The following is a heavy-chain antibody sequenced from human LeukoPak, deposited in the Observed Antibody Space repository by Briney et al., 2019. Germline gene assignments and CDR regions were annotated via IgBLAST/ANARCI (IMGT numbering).Heavy chain of an antibody. J-gene: IGHJ5*02. Sequence: ASVKVSCKASGYTFTSYGISWVRQAPGQGLEWMGWISAYNGNTNYAQKLQGRVTMTTDTSTSIAYMELRSLRSDDTAVYYCARGSSSSWYSQDNWFDPWGQGTLVTVSS. V-gene: IGHV1-18*01. D-gene: IGHD6-13*01. CDR1: GYTFTSYG. CDR3: ARGSSSSWYSQDNWFDP. CDR2: ISAYNGNT.